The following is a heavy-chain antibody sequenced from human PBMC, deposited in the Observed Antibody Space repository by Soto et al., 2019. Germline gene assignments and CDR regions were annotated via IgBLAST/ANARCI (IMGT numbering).Heavy chain of an antibody. D-gene: IGHD2-2*01. J-gene: IGHJ4*02. CDR3: TTSIMGFSYAER. CDR2: INDDGSDT. V-gene: IGHV3-74*01. CDR1: GFTFSSYW. Sequence: EVQLVESGGVLVQPGGSLRLSCAASGFTFSSYWMHWVRQAPGKGPVWVSRINDDGSDTVYADSVKGRFTISRDNAKNTLYLQMNSLRAEDTAVYYCTTSIMGFSYAERWRQGTLVTVSS.